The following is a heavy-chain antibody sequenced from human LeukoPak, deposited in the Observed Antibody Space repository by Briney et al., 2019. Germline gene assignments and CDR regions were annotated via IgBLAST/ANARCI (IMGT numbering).Heavy chain of an antibody. J-gene: IGHJ4*02. Sequence: GGSLRLSCGASGFTFSSRGMSWVRQAPGKGLEWVSAISGSGNTYYADSVKGRFTISRDISKNTLYLQMNSLRAEDTAVYYCAHGGLYYLDYWGQGTLVTVSS. CDR3: AHGGLYYLDY. CDR1: GFTFSSRG. V-gene: IGHV3-23*01. D-gene: IGHD3-10*01. CDR2: ISGSGNT.